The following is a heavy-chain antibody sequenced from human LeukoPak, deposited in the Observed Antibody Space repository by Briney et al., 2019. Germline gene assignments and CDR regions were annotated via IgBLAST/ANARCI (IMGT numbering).Heavy chain of an antibody. J-gene: IGHJ3*02. D-gene: IGHD3-22*01. Sequence: SETLSLTCTVSGGSISTYYWSWIRQPPGKGLEWIGSMYYSGSTNYKPSLKSRVAISVDTSKNQFSLKLSSVTAADTAVYYCARHAYYYDRSGSYEAFDIWGQGTMVTVSS. CDR1: GGSISTYY. CDR3: ARHAYYYDRSGSYEAFDI. V-gene: IGHV4-59*08. CDR2: MYYSGST.